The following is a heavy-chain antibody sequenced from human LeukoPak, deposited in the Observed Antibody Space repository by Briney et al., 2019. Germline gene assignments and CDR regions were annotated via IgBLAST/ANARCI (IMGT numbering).Heavy chain of an antibody. J-gene: IGHJ4*02. V-gene: IGHV3-21*04. CDR2: ISSRGTST. CDR1: GFIFSDLG. CDR3: Q. Sequence: GGSLRLSCVASGFIFSDLGMNWVRQVPGKGLEWVAFISSRGTSTFYAESVKGRFTISRDTAKKSLDLQMTSLRVEDTAAYYDQWGQGTLITVSS.